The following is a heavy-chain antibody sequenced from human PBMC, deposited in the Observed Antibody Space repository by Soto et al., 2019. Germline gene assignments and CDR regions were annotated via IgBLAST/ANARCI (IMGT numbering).Heavy chain of an antibody. D-gene: IGHD6-19*01. CDR1: GFTFSSYG. V-gene: IGHV3-33*01. J-gene: IGHJ4*02. CDR2: IWYDGSNK. CDR3: ARLSGSYAFDY. Sequence: QVQLVESGGGVVQPGRSLRLSCAASGFTFSSYGMHWVRQAPGKGLEWVAVIWYDGSNKYYADSVKGRFTIARVNSKNPLDRQMNGLRAEDTAVYYCARLSGSYAFDYWGQGTLVTVSS.